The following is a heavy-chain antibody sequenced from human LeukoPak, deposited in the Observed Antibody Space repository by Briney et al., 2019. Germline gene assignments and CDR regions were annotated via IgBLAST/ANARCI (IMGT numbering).Heavy chain of an antibody. J-gene: IGHJ3*02. CDR1: GFTVSSNY. V-gene: IGHV3-53*01. D-gene: IGHD3-22*01. CDR3: SSGPPWGRAFDI. Sequence: GGSLRLSCAASGFTVSSNYMSWVRQAPGKGLEWVSVIYSGGSTYYADSVKGRFTISRDNSKNTLYLQMSSLRAEDTAVYYCSSGPPWGRAFDIWGQGTMVTVSS. CDR2: IYSGGST.